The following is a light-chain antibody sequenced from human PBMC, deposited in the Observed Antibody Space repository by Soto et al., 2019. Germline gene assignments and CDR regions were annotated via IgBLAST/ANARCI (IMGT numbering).Light chain of an antibody. CDR2: WAS. V-gene: IGKV4-1*01. CDR1: QSVLYSSNNKNY. CDR3: QQYYSIPPT. J-gene: IGKJ4*01. Sequence: DIVLTQSPDSLAVSLGERATINCKSSQSVLYSSNNKNYLAWYQQKPGQPPKLLIYWASTRESGVPDRFSGSGSGTDFTLTNNSLQAEDVAVYYCQQYYSIPPTFGGGTKVEIK.